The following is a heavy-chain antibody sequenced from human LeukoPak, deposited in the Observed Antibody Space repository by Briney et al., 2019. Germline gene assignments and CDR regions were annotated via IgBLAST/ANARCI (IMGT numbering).Heavy chain of an antibody. CDR1: VDSISSHTYC. V-gene: IGHV4-39*07. J-gene: IGHJ5*02. Sequence: TLSLTCTVSVDSISSHTYCWGWIRHPPGKGLEWIGEINVSGSTNYNPSLESRVTISVDTSKNQFSLKLSSVTAADTAVYYCARTYGSGNKYNWFDPWGQRTLVTVSS. D-gene: IGHD3-10*01. CDR2: INVSGST. CDR3: ARTYGSGNKYNWFDP.